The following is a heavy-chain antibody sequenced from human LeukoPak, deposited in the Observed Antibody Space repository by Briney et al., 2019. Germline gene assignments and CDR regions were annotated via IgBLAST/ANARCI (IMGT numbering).Heavy chain of an antibody. Sequence: GGSLRLSCSASGFTFSAYAMYWVRQAPGKGLVWVSRVNPQGSGTSYTDSVKGRFTISRDNAKDALHLRMDNLRVEDTAVYYCARARWSSTGWFLGYWGQGTLVTVSS. V-gene: IGHV3-74*01. CDR2: VNPQGSGT. CDR1: GFTFSAYA. CDR3: ARARWSSTGWFLGY. D-gene: IGHD6-19*01. J-gene: IGHJ4*02.